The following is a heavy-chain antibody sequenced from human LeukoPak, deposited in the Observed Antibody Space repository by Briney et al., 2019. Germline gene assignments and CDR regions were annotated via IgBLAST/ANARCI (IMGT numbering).Heavy chain of an antibody. CDR2: ISGSGGST. CDR1: GFTFSSYA. J-gene: IGHJ4*02. CDR3: AKDTIYYYGSGSPSYFDN. V-gene: IGHV3-23*01. D-gene: IGHD3-10*01. Sequence: GGSLRLSCAASGFTFSSYAMSWVRRAPGKGLEWVSSISGSGGSTYYADSVRGRFTISRDSSNNRLYLKMNTLRAEDTAVYYCAKDTIYYYGSGSPSYFDNWGQETLVIVSS.